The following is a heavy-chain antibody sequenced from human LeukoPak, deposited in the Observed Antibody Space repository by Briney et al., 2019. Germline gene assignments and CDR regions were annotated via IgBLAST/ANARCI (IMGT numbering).Heavy chain of an antibody. CDR1: GGSIYNYY. V-gene: IGHV4-59*01. CDR2: ISHSGST. J-gene: IGHJ5*02. D-gene: IGHD6-19*01. CDR3: TRGGGSTSGWYNWLDP. Sequence: SETLSLTCSVSGGSIYNYYWSWIRQHPGKGLEWIGHISHSGSTSYHPSLTSRVTISVDMSKNQFSLNLTSVTAADTAVYYCTRGGGSTSGWYNWLDPWGQGTLVTVSS.